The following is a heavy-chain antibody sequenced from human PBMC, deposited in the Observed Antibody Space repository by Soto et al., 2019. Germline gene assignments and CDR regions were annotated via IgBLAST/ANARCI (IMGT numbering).Heavy chain of an antibody. Sequence: GGSLRLSCAASGFTFDDYAMHWVRQIPGKGLEWVSGIRWNSGSIGYADSVKGRFTISRDNAKNSLYLQMNSLRAEDTALYYCAKEGVRGVIIESFYYFDYWGQGTLVTVSS. J-gene: IGHJ4*02. CDR3: AKEGVRGVIIESFYYFDY. V-gene: IGHV3-9*01. CDR1: GFTFDDYA. CDR2: IRWNSGSI. D-gene: IGHD3-10*01.